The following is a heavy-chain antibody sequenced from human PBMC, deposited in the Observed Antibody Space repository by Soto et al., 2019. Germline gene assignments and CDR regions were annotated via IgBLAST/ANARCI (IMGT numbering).Heavy chain of an antibody. D-gene: IGHD3-10*01. CDR2: IKQDGSEK. CDR1: GFTFSSYW. V-gene: IGHV3-7*03. Sequence: GGSLRLSCAASGFTFSSYWMSWVRQAPGKGLEWVANIKQDGSEKYYVDSVKGRFTISRDNAKNSLYQQMNSLRAEDTAVYYCAREDYYGSGSYSHYYYGMDVWGQGTTVTVSS. J-gene: IGHJ6*02. CDR3: AREDYYGSGSYSHYYYGMDV.